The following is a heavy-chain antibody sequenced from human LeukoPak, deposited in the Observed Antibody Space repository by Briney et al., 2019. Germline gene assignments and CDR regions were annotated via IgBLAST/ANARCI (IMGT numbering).Heavy chain of an antibody. J-gene: IGHJ4*02. V-gene: IGHV4-59*01. Sequence: PSETLSLTCTVSGGSISSYYWSWIRQPPGKGLEWIGYIYYSGSTNYNPSLKSRVTISVDTSKNQFSLKLSSVTAADTAVYYCAKRGYQLHFDYWGQGTLVTVSS. D-gene: IGHD2-2*01. CDR2: IYYSGST. CDR3: AKRGYQLHFDY. CDR1: GGSISSYY.